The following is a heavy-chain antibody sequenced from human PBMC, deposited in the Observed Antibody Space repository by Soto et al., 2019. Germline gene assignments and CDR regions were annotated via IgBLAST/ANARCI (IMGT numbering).Heavy chain of an antibody. CDR3: ARKGYIGNFAMDV. D-gene: IGHD5-12*01. V-gene: IGHV1-18*04. Sequence: ASVKVSCKAAGYTFKSYDVMWVRKAPGQGLEWMGWISGHNGKADYAENFQGRVIMTTDTSTATASMDLRGLRSDDTAVYYCARKGYIGNFAMDVCGQGTTVTVS. CDR2: ISGHNGKA. CDR1: GYTFKSYD. J-gene: IGHJ6*02.